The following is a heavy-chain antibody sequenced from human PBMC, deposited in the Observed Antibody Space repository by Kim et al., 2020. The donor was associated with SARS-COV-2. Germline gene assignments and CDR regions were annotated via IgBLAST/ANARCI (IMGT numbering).Heavy chain of an antibody. J-gene: IGHJ4*02. CDR2: IDRDGSLT. V-gene: IGHV3-74*01. CDR1: GFAFTNHW. Sequence: GGSLRLSCGASGFAFTNHWMYWVRQAPGKGLAWVARIDRDGSLTNYAESVEGRFTVSRDNMENTVYLQMNRLRAEDTAVYYCARGRGDYLGRGTLVT. CDR3: ARGRGDY. D-gene: IGHD3-10*01.